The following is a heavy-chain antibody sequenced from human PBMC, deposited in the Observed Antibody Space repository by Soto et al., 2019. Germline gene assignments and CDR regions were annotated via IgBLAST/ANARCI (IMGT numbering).Heavy chain of an antibody. CDR2: IKQDGSEK. Sequence: EVQLVESGGGLVQPGGSLRLSCAASGFTFSSYWMSWVRLAPGKGLEWVANIKQDGSEKYYVDSVKGRFTISRDNAKNSLYLQMNSLRAEDTAVYYCARRNYLVGRNFDYWGQGTLVTVSS. V-gene: IGHV3-7*01. CDR3: ARRNYLVGRNFDY. J-gene: IGHJ4*02. CDR1: GFTFSSYW. D-gene: IGHD2-15*01.